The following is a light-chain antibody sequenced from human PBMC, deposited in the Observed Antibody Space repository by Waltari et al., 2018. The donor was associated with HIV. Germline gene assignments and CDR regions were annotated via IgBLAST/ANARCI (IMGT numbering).Light chain of an antibody. CDR3: QQYFDTPT. Sequence: IVMTQSPDSLAVSLGERATINCRSSQSVLYDSKNENYLSWYQQKPGQPPKLLLYWASTRESRVPVCFSGSESGTDFTLTISSLQAEDVAVYYCQQYFDTPTFGQGTKVEIK. CDR1: QSVLYDSKNENY. V-gene: IGKV4-1*01. J-gene: IGKJ1*01. CDR2: WAS.